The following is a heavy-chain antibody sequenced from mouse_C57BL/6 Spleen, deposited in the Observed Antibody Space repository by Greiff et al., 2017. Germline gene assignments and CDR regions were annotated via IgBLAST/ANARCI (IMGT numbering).Heavy chain of an antibody. CDR1: GYTFTSYW. Sequence: QVQLQQPGAELVRPGSSVKLSCKASGYTFTSYWMHWVKQRPIQGLEWIGNIDPSDSETHYNQKFKDKSTLTVDKSSSTAYMQLSSLTSEDSSVYYGARGSAQATYYDAMDYWGQGTSVTVSS. J-gene: IGHJ4*01. CDR2: IDPSDSET. V-gene: IGHV1-52*01. CDR3: ARGSAQATYYDAMDY. D-gene: IGHD3-2*02.